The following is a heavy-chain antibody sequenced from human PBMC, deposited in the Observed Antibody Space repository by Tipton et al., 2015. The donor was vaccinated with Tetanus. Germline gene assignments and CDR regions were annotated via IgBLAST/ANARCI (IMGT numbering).Heavy chain of an antibody. J-gene: IGHJ4*02. CDR2: INHSGST. V-gene: IGHV4-34*01. CDR3: ARSRSSGWYFGY. CDR1: GGSFSGYY. Sequence: LSLTCAVYGGSFSGYYWSWIRQPPGKGLEWIGEINHSGSTNYNPSLKSRVTISVDTSKNQFSLKLSSVTAADTAVYYCARSRSSGWYFGYWGQGTLVTVSS. D-gene: IGHD6-19*01.